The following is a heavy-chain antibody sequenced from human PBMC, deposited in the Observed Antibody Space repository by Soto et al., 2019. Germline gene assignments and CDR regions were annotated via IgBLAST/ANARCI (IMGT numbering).Heavy chain of an antibody. CDR3: ARENMIVVASGMDV. CDR1: GGTFSSYA. V-gene: IGHV1-69*06. CDR2: IIPIFGTA. D-gene: IGHD3-22*01. J-gene: IGHJ6*02. Sequence: QVQLVQSGAEVKKPGSSVKVSCKASGGTFSSYAISWVRQAPGQGLEWMGGIIPIFGTANYAQKFQGRVTITADKSTSTAYMELSNLCFEDRAVYCCARENMIVVASGMDVWGQGTTVTVSS.